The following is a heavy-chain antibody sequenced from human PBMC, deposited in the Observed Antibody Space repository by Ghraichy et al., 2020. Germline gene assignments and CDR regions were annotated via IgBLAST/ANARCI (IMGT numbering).Heavy chain of an antibody. CDR2: INHSGST. Sequence: SETLSLTCAVYGGSFSGYYWSWIRQPPGKGLEWIGEINHSGSTNYNPSLKSRVTISVDTSKNQFSLKLSSVTAADTAVYYCARIIAVAFPNWFDPWGQGTLVTVSS. CDR3: ARIIAVAFPNWFDP. CDR1: GGSFSGYY. D-gene: IGHD6-19*01. J-gene: IGHJ5*02. V-gene: IGHV4-34*01.